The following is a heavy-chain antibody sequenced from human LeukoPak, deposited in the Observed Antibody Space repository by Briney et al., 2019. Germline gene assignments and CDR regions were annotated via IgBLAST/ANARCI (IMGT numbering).Heavy chain of an antibody. CDR1: GGSFSGYY. D-gene: IGHD6-19*01. Sequence: PSETLSLTCAVYGGSFSGYYWRWIRQPPGKGLEWIGEINHSGSTNYNPSLKSRVTISVDTSKNQFSLKLSSVTAADTAVYYCARGRGYSSGWYFDYWGQGTLVTVSS. V-gene: IGHV4-34*01. CDR2: INHSGST. CDR3: ARGRGYSSGWYFDY. J-gene: IGHJ4*02.